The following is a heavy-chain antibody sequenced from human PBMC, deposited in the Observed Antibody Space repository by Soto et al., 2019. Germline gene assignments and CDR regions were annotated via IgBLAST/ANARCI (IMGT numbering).Heavy chain of an antibody. CDR1: GYTFTRFT. CDR2: INPDNGNT. V-gene: IGHV1-3*01. J-gene: IGHJ5*02. CDR3: ARGIATGQLDP. Sequence: ASVKVSYKASGYTFTRFTMNWVRQAPGQRLEWMGWINPDNGNTKSSQKFQDRVIITRDTSASTAYMDLSSLRSEDTAVYYCARGIATGQLDPWGQGTLVTVSS. D-gene: IGHD2-15*01.